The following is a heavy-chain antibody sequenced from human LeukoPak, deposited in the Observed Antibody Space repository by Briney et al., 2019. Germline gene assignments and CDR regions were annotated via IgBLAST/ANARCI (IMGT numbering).Heavy chain of an antibody. V-gene: IGHV3-66*02. CDR1: GFIVSNTY. Sequence: GGSLRLSCAASGFIVSNTYMTWVRQAPGKGLEWVSIIFGGGSTYYADSVKGRFTISRDNSNNTLYLQMSSLRVDDTAVYYCAKLGGGRPPLDSGGRGPLAPVPS. D-gene: IGHD1-26*01. CDR2: IFGGGST. J-gene: IGHJ2*01. CDR3: AKLGGGRPPLDS.